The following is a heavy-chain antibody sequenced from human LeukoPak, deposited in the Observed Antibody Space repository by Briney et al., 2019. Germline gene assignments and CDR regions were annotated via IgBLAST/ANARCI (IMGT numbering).Heavy chain of an antibody. CDR3: ARDPHGYCSGGSCYVEGNWFDP. Sequence: GASVKVSCKASGYTFTGYYMHWVRQAPGQGLEWMGWINPNSGGTNYAQKFQGWVTMTRDTSISTACMELSRLRSDDTAVYYCARDPHGYCSGGSCYVEGNWFDPWGQGTLVTVSS. D-gene: IGHD2-15*01. V-gene: IGHV1-2*04. J-gene: IGHJ5*02. CDR2: INPNSGGT. CDR1: GYTFTGYY.